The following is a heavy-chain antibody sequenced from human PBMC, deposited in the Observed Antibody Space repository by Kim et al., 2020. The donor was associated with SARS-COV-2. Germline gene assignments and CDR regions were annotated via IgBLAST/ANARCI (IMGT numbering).Heavy chain of an antibody. Sequence: DSGVSEPYAASVKGRFTITRDNSNGTLFLQMNSLGAEDTAVYYCEASDYWGQGSLVTVSS. J-gene: IGHJ4*02. CDR3: EASDY. CDR2: DSGVSE. V-gene: IGHV3-23*01.